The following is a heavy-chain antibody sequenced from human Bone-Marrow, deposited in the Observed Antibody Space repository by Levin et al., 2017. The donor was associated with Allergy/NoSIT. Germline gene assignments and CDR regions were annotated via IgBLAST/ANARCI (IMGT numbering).Heavy chain of an antibody. CDR1: GGSFSDYY. CDR2: INHSGGT. V-gene: IGHV4-34*01. CDR3: ARGALTGYYSGGTFDY. J-gene: IGHJ4*02. Sequence: PSETLSLTCAVSGGSFSDYYWTWIRQPPGKGLEWIGEINHSGGTNYSPSLKSRVTISVDTSNDQFSLKVNSVSAADTAVYYCARGALTGYYSGGTFDYWGQGSLVTVSS. D-gene: IGHD3-9*01.